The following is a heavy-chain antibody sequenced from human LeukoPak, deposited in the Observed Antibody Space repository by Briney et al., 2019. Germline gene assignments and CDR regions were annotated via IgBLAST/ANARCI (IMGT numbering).Heavy chain of an antibody. CDR1: GGSISSYY. V-gene: IGHV4-59*01. D-gene: IGHD3-10*01. Sequence: KPSETLSLTCTVSGGSISSYYWSWIRQPPGKGLEWIGSMYYSGSTNYNPSLKSRVTISVDTSKNQFSLKLSSVTAADTAVYYCARAQSGLLWFGSKYFQHWGQGTLVTVSS. CDR2: MYYSGST. CDR3: ARAQSGLLWFGSKYFQH. J-gene: IGHJ1*01.